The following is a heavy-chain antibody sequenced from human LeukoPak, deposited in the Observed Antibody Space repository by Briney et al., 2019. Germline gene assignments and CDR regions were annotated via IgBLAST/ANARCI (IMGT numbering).Heavy chain of an antibody. D-gene: IGHD3-3*01. CDR2: IYTSGST. CDR1: GGSISSYY. Sequence: PSETLSLTCTVSGGSISSYYWSWIRQPAGKGLEWIGRIYTSGSTNYNPSLRSRVTMSVDTSKNQFSLKLSSVTAADTAVYYCAGTYYDFWSGYYAFDIWGQGTMVTVSS. CDR3: AGTYYDFWSGYYAFDI. V-gene: IGHV4-4*07. J-gene: IGHJ3*02.